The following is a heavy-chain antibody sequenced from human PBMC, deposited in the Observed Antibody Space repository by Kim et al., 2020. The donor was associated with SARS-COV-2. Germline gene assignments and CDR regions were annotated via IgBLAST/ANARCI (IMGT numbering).Heavy chain of an antibody. Sequence: SETLSLTCTVSGGSISSYYWSWIRQPPGKGLEWIGYIYYSGSTNYNPSLKSRVTISVDTSKNQFSLKLSSVTAADTAVYYCARGGPPLRYFDWLPSPPPLDYWGQGTLVTVSS. CDR3: ARGGPPLRYFDWLPSPPPLDY. J-gene: IGHJ4*02. V-gene: IGHV4-59*01. CDR1: GGSISSYY. D-gene: IGHD3-9*01. CDR2: IYYSGST.